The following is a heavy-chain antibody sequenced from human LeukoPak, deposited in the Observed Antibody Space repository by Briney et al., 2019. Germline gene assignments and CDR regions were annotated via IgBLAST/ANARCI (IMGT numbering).Heavy chain of an antibody. J-gene: IGHJ4*02. CDR2: ISPTGSTT. CDR3: ARGPNSNWSGLDF. V-gene: IGHV3-74*01. Sequence: GGSLRLSCTASGFSFSGHWLHWARQLPGKGLVWVSRISPTGSTTSYADSVKGRFTVSRDNAKKPLYLQVNNLRAEDTAVYYCARGPNSNWSGLDFWGQGTLLTVSS. CDR1: GFSFSGHW. D-gene: IGHD6-6*01.